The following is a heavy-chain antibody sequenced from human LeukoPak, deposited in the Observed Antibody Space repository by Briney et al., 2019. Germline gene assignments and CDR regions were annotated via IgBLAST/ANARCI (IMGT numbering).Heavy chain of an antibody. CDR3: ARGGPAAGRFDY. CDR2: VGSSGGST. CDR1: GFTFRSYA. D-gene: IGHD6-13*01. J-gene: IGHJ4*02. V-gene: IGHV3-23*01. Sequence: GGSLRLSCAASGFTFRSYAMSWVRQAPGKGLEWVSAVGSSGGSTYYADSVKGRFTISRDNSKNTLYLQMNNLRAEDTAVYYCARGGPAAGRFDYWGQGTLVTVSS.